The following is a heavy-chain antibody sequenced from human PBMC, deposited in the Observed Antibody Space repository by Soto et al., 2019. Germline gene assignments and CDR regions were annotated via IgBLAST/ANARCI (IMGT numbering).Heavy chain of an antibody. V-gene: IGHV3-23*01. CDR2: ISGSGGST. Sequence: GGSLRLSRAASGFTFSSYAMSWVRQAPGKGLEWVSAISGSGGSTYYADSVKGRFTISRDNSKNTLYLQMNSLRAEDTAVYYCAKDPGDGFNYYMDVWGKGTTVTVSS. D-gene: IGHD2-21*02. CDR3: AKDPGDGFNYYMDV. CDR1: GFTFSSYA. J-gene: IGHJ6*03.